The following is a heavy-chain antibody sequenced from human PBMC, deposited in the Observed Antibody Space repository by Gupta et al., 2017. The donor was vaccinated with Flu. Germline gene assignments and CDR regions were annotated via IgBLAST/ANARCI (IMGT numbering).Heavy chain of an antibody. D-gene: IGHD2-2*01. J-gene: IGHJ4*02. CDR2: INHSGST. CDR1: GGSFSGYY. Sequence: QVQLQQWGAGLLKPSETLSLTCAVYGGSFSGYYWSWIRQPPGKGLEWIGEINHSGSTNYNPSLKSRVTISVDTSKNQFSLKLSSVTAADTAVYYCARGGRGVVVRRFDYWGQGTLVTVSS. CDR3: ARGGRGVVVRRFDY. V-gene: IGHV4-34*01.